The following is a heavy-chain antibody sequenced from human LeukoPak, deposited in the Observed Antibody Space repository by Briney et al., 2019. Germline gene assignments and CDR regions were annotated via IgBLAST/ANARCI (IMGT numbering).Heavy chain of an antibody. V-gene: IGHV1-8*01. Sequence: ASVKVSCKASEYTFTNSEINWARQATGQGLEWMGWMNPNSGDTGYAQMLQGRVTMTEDTSTDTAYMDLSSLRSEDTAVYYCATFYMGGYCSGGSCYFSRAFDIWGLGTMVTVSS. J-gene: IGHJ3*02. CDR3: ATFYMGGYCSGGSCYFSRAFDI. D-gene: IGHD2-15*01. CDR2: MNPNSGDT. CDR1: EYTFTNSE.